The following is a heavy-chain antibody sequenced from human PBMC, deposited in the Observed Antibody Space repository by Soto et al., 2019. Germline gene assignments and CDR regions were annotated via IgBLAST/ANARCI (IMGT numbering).Heavy chain of an antibody. CDR1: GGSISSYY. D-gene: IGHD6-19*01. Sequence: PSETLSLTCTVSGGSISSYYWSWFRQPPGKGLEWIGYIYYSGSTNYNPSLKSRVTISVDTSKNQFSLKLSSVTAADTAVYYCARARYSSGWYLYYFDYWGQGTLVTVSS. J-gene: IGHJ4*02. CDR2: IYYSGST. CDR3: ARARYSSGWYLYYFDY. V-gene: IGHV4-59*01.